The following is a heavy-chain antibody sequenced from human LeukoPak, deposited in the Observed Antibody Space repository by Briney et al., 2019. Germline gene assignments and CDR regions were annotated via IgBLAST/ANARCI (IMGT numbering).Heavy chain of an antibody. Sequence: ASVKVSCKASGYTFTSYYMHWVRQAPGQGLEWMGQISPSGTTTYAQKFQGRVTMTRDTSTSAVYMELSSLRSEDTAVYYCARVLGGRVGDYWGQGTLVTVSS. CDR2: ISPSGTT. J-gene: IGHJ4*02. D-gene: IGHD1-26*01. CDR3: ARVLGGRVGDY. CDR1: GYTFTSYY. V-gene: IGHV1-46*01.